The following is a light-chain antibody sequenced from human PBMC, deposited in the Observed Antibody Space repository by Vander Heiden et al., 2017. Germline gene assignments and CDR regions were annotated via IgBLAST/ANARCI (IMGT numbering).Light chain of an antibody. CDR2: SNN. Sequence: SVLPQPPSASGTPGQRVTISCSGSSSNIGTNTANWYQQHPGTAPKLLIDSNNHRPSGVPARFSGSKSDTSASLAISGLQSEDEAFYYCAGWDDSLTGHVIFGGGTKLTVL. CDR1: SSNIGTNT. CDR3: AGWDDSLTGHVI. J-gene: IGLJ2*01. V-gene: IGLV1-44*01.